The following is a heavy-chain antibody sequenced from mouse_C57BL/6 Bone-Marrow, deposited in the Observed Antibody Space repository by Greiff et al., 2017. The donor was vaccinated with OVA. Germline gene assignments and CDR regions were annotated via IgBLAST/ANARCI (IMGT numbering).Heavy chain of an antibody. V-gene: IGHV1-55*01. Sequence: QVQLQQPGAELVKPGASVKMSCKASGYTFTSYWITWVKQRPGQGLEWIGDIYPGSGSTNYNEKFKSKATLTVDTSSSTAYMQLSSLTSEDSAVYYCARITTVVGPTTFDCWGQGTTLAVSS. D-gene: IGHD1-1*01. CDR2: IYPGSGST. J-gene: IGHJ2*01. CDR1: GYTFTSYW. CDR3: ARITTVVGPTTFDC.